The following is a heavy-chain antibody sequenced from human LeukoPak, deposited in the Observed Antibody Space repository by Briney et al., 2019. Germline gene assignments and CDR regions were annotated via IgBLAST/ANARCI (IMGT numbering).Heavy chain of an antibody. CDR2: ISYDGSNK. D-gene: IGHD1-20*01. CDR3: ARYNWNPPYYYYMDV. J-gene: IGHJ6*03. CDR1: GFTFSSYA. Sequence: GSLRLSCAASGFTFSSYAMHWVRQAPGKGLEWVAVISYDGSNKYYADSVKGRFTISRDNSKNTLYLQMNSLRAEDTAVYYCARYNWNPPYYYYMDVWGKGTTVTVSS. V-gene: IGHV3-30*01.